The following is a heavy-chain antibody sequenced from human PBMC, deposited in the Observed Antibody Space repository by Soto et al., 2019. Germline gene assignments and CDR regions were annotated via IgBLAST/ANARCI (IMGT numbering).Heavy chain of an antibody. D-gene: IGHD3-10*01. CDR3: ARDSGSDRQAEFYYFDY. CDR1: GGTFSSYA. V-gene: IGHV1-69*06. J-gene: IGHJ4*02. CDR2: IIPDFGTA. Sequence: QVQLVQYGAEVKKPGSSVKVSCKASGGTFSSYAISWVRQAPGQGLEWMGGIIPDFGTANYAQKFQGRVKITADKSTSTDYMELSSLRSEDTAVYYCARDSGSDRQAEFYYFDYWGQGTQVTASS.